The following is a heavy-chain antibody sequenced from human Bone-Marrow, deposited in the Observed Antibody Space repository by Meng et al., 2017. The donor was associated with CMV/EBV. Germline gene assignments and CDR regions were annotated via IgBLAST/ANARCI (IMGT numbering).Heavy chain of an antibody. V-gene: IGHV5-51*01. J-gene: IGHJ2*01. CDR1: IYW. CDR3: ARLGADIVEVTPTSNWYFDL. CDR2: SCPDDSDP. Sequence: IYWVGCVPRMTATGLEWMVFSCPDDSDPRYTPSFQAQVITSADKSISTAYLQWLSLKASDTAMYYCARLGADIVEVTPTSNWYFDLWGRGTLVTVSS. D-gene: IGHD2-21*02.